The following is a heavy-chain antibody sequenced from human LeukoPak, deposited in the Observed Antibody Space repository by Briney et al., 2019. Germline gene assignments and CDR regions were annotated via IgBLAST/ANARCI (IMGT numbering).Heavy chain of an antibody. CDR3: ARDMGFLRRSPFDY. D-gene: IGHD2/OR15-2a*01. J-gene: IGHJ4*02. CDR1: GFTFSSYW. V-gene: IGHV3-7*03. CDR2: IKQDGSEK. Sequence: GGSLRLSCAASGFTFSSYWMSWVRQAPGKGLEWVANIKQDGSEKYYVDSVKGRFTISRDNAKNSLYLQMNSLRAEDTAVYYCARDMGFLRRSPFDYWGQGTLVTVSS.